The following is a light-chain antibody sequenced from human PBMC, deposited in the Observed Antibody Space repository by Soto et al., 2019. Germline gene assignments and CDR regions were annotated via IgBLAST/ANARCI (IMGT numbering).Light chain of an antibody. Sequence: QSGLTQPPSASGTPGQRVTISCSGGDSNIGTHVVNWYQQVPGTAPKLLIYSDYQRPSGVPDRFSGSKSGTSGSLAIRGLQSDDEADYYCAAWDESLNGPVFGGGTKLTVL. V-gene: IGLV1-44*01. CDR3: AAWDESLNGPV. CDR2: SDY. J-gene: IGLJ3*02. CDR1: DSNIGTHV.